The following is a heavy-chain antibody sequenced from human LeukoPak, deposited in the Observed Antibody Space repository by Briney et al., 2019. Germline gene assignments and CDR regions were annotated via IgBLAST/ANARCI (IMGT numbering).Heavy chain of an antibody. J-gene: IGHJ4*02. CDR3: AKRYGSGNYVDY. CDR2: IYYSGTT. CDR1: GGSISSSSYH. D-gene: IGHD3-10*01. V-gene: IGHV4-39*01. Sequence: PSETLSLTCTVSGGSISSSSYHWDWICQPPGKGLEWIGSIYYSGTTYYNPSLKSRVTISVDTSKNQFSLKLSSVTAADTAVYYCAKRYGSGNYVDYWGQGTLVTVSS.